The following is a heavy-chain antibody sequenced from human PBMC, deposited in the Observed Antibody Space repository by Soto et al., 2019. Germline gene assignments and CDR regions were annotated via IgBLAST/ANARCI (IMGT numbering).Heavy chain of an antibody. V-gene: IGHV4-59*01. CDR1: GGSISSYY. CDR3: ARSHSGYVDFDY. Sequence: SETLSLTCTVSGGSISSYYWSWIRQPPGKGLEWIGYIYYSGSTNYNPSLKSRVTISVDTSKNQFSLKLSSVTAADTAVYYCARSHSGYVDFDYWGQGTLVTVSS. J-gene: IGHJ4*02. D-gene: IGHD5-12*01. CDR2: IYYSGST.